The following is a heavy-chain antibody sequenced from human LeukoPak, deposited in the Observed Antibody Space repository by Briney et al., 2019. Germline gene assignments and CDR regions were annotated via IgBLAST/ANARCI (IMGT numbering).Heavy chain of an antibody. J-gene: IGHJ4*02. CDR1: GFTFSSYA. CDR3: ARARGILTGYRETNFDY. CDR2: ISYDGSNK. Sequence: PGGSLRLSCAASGFTFSSYAMHWVRQAPGKGLEWVAVISYDGSNKYYADSVKGRFTISRDNSKNTLYLQMNSLRAEDTAVYYCARARGILTGYRETNFDYWGQGTLDTVSS. D-gene: IGHD3-9*01. V-gene: IGHV3-30-3*01.